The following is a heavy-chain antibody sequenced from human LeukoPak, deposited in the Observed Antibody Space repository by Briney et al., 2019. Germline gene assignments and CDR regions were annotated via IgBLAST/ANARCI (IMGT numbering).Heavy chain of an antibody. CDR3: AKDISNWNSRHFDY. CDR1: GFTFDDYA. CDR2: INANGGNT. J-gene: IGHJ4*02. D-gene: IGHD1-7*01. Sequence: GGSLRLSCVASGFTFDDYAMHWVCHAPGKGLEWVSLINANGGNTYYVDSVKGRFTISRDNSKNSLYLQMNSLRTEDTALYYCAKDISNWNSRHFDYWGQGTLVTVSS. V-gene: IGHV3-43*02.